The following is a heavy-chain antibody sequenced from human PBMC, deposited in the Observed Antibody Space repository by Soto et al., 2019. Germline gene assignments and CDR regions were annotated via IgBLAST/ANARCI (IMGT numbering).Heavy chain of an antibody. Sequence: QVQLVQSGAEVKKPGASVKVSCKASGYTFTSYDINWVRQATGQGLEWMGWMNPNSGNTGYAQKFQGRGTMTRNTSISTAYMELSSLRSEDTAVYYCARAYCTNGVCYNYYYGMDVWGQGTTVTVSS. D-gene: IGHD2-8*01. V-gene: IGHV1-8*01. CDR2: MNPNSGNT. CDR1: GYTFTSYD. J-gene: IGHJ6*02. CDR3: ARAYCTNGVCYNYYYGMDV.